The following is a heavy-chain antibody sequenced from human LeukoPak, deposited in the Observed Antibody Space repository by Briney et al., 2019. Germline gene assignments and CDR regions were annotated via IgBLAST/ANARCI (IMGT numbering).Heavy chain of an antibody. CDR1: GFTFSSYA. J-gene: IGHJ6*02. CDR3: AKVVHSGSYGESYHYYGMDV. V-gene: IGHV3-23*01. D-gene: IGHD1-26*01. CDR2: ISGSGGST. Sequence: GGSLRLSCAASGFTFSSYAMSWVRQAPGKGLEWVSAISGSGGSTYYADSVKGRFTISRDNSKNTLYLQMNSLRAEDTAVYYCAKVVHSGSYGESYHYYGMDVWGQGTTVTVSS.